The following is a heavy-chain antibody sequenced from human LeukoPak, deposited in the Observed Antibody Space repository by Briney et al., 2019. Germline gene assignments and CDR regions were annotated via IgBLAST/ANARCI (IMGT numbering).Heavy chain of an antibody. CDR1: GYTFTSYY. CDR3: ARVGWGYYDSSGYDY. D-gene: IGHD3-22*01. CDR2: INPNSGGT. J-gene: IGHJ4*02. Sequence: ASVKVSCKASGYTFTSYYMHWVRQAPGQGLEWMGWINPNSGGTNYAQKFQGRVTMTRDTSISTAYMELSRLRSDDTAVYYCARVGWGYYDSSGYDYWGQGTLVTVSS. V-gene: IGHV1-2*02.